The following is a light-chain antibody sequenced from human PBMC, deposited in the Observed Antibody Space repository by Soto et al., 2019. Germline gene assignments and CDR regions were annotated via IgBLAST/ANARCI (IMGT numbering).Light chain of an antibody. Sequence: IQLTQSPSSLSASVGDRVTITCRARQGISSYLAWYQQKPGKAPKLLIYAASTLQSGVPSRFSGSGSGTDFTLTISSLQPEDFATYYCQQLNSPITFGQGTRLEIK. J-gene: IGKJ5*01. CDR3: QQLNSPIT. CDR1: QGISSY. CDR2: AAS. V-gene: IGKV1-9*01.